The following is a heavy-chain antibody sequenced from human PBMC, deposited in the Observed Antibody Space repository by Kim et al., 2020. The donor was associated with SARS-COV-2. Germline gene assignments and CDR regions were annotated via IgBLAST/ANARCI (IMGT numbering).Heavy chain of an antibody. CDR1: GFTFSSYS. V-gene: IGHV3-48*02. D-gene: IGHD3-9*01. J-gene: IGHJ6*02. CDR3: ARDGFHYDILTGRPIYYSYGMDV. CDR2: ISSSSSTI. Sequence: GGSLRLSCAASGFTFSSYSMNWVRQAPGKGLEWVSYISSSSSTIYYADSVKGRFTISRDNAKNSLYLQMNSLRDEDTAVYYCARDGFHYDILTGRPIYYSYGMDVWGQGTTVTVSS.